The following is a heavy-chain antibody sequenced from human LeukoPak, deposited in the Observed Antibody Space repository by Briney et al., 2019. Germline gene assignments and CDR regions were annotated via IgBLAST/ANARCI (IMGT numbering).Heavy chain of an antibody. CDR2: MGTAGDT. D-gene: IGHD1-26*01. CDR1: GFTFSTYD. J-gene: IGHJ4*02. V-gene: IGHV3-13*01. CDR3: ARASYSGSYYHY. Sequence: PGGSLRLSCAASGFTFSTYDMYWVRQATGKGLEWVSAMGTAGDTYYPGSVKGRFTISRENAKNSLYLQMNSLRAGDTAVYYCARASYSGSYYHYWGQGTLVTVSS.